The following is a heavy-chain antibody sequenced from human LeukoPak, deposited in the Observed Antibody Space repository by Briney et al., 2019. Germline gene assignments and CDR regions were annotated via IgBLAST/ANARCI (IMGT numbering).Heavy chain of an antibody. CDR3: ARATDGSLFTALDY. CDR2: VSLSGNT. V-gene: IGHV4-30-4*07. CDR1: GGSINYGGYS. J-gene: IGHJ4*02. Sequence: KTSETLSLTCAVSGGSINYGGYSWSWIRQPPGSGLEWIGYVSLSGNTYYNPSPKSRATISVDTSRNNFSLRLNSVTAADTAVYYCARATDGSLFTALDYWGQGSLVTVSS. D-gene: IGHD5-24*01.